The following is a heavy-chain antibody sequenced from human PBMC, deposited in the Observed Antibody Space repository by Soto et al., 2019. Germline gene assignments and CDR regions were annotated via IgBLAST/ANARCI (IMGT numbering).Heavy chain of an antibody. J-gene: IGHJ4*02. CDR1: GFPFSDYY. Sequence: GGSLRLSCATSGFPFSDYYMSWIRQAPGKGLEWLSHISPKSTYRNYADSVKGRFTISRDNTKSSLFLQMNSLGVEDTAVYYCARGGGGGLFEHWGQGVLVT. V-gene: IGHV3-11*06. D-gene: IGHD2-21*01. CDR2: ISPKSTYR. CDR3: ARGGGGGLFEH.